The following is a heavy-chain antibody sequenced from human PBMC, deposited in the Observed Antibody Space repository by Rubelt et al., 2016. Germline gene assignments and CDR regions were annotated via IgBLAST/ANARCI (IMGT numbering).Heavy chain of an antibody. CDR1: GGSISSSSYY. CDR2: IYYSGST. Sequence: QLQLQESGPGLVKPSETLSLTCTVSGGSISSSSYYWGWIRQPPGKGLEWIGSIYYSGSTYYNPSLNSRVTLSVDTSKNPFSRKLSSVTAADTAVYYCARHSRVGANDAFDIWGQGTMVTVSS. CDR3: ARHSRVGANDAFDI. D-gene: IGHD1-26*01. V-gene: IGHV4-39*01. J-gene: IGHJ3*02.